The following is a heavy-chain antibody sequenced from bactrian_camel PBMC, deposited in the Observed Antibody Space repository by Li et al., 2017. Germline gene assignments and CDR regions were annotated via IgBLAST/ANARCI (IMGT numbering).Heavy chain of an antibody. Sequence: HVQLVESGGDWVQTGGSLRLSCVASAPTYSINCMGWFRQAPGKQREEVAVAYINTRSAKYGDSVKGRFTITQDNGKNTLYLQMNSLKPEDTAMYYCAARWRGGVCSPGAKPSSFDYWGQGTQVTVS. CDR3: AARWRGGVCSPGAKPSSFDY. V-gene: IGHV3S53*01. CDR1: APTYSINC. D-gene: IGHD3*01. J-gene: IGHJ6*01. CDR2: YINTRSA.